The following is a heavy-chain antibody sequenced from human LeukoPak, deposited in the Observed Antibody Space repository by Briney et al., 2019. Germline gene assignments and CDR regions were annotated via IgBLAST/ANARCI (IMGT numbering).Heavy chain of an antibody. V-gene: IGHV3-66*01. J-gene: IGHJ4*02. CDR3: ARDPPAVLIDTYG. CDR1: GFIVANNY. D-gene: IGHD2-8*01. CDR2: VYSGGST. Sequence: GGSLRLSCTASGFIVANNYINWVRQAPGKGLEWVSLVYSGGSTYYADSVKGRFTISRDNSKNMVYLQMNSLRAEDTAMYYCARDPPAVLIDTYGWGQGTLVTVSS.